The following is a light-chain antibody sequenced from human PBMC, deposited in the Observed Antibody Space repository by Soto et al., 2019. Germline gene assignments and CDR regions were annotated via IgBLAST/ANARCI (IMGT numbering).Light chain of an antibody. V-gene: IGKV3D-15*01. J-gene: IGKJ4*01. CDR1: QSVGSK. CDR3: QQYGDWPGA. CDR2: DAS. Sequence: ETVLMQSPRTLAVSRGERDTGCCRASQSVGSKLAWYQQRPGQPPRLLIYDASNRDTGIPARFSGSGSGTEFSLAISRLQSEDFSVYSCQQYGDWPGAFGGGTKVDIK.